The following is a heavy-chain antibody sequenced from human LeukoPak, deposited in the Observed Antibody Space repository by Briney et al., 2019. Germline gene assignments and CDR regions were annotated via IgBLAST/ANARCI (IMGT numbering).Heavy chain of an antibody. V-gene: IGHV3-23*01. CDR2: ITSSGDIT. CDR3: AKYRGMAGTSELDY. Sequence: GGSLRLSCAVSGFTFNNHDMTWVRQAPGKGLEWVSSITSSGDITYYPDSVKGRFTISRDNSQNTLYLQMNSLRVEDTAIYFCAKYRGMAGTSELDYWGQGTLVTVSS. CDR1: GFTFNNHD. D-gene: IGHD1-7*01. J-gene: IGHJ4*02.